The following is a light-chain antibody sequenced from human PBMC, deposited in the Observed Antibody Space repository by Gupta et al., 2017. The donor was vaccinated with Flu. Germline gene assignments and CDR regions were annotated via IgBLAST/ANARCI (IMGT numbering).Light chain of an antibody. CDR3: QRRDNCTSFT. Sequence: EIVLRQSPATLPLSPGERATLSCKASQSIKYYLALYQQKPGQAPRLLMYDVSNRITGIPARFRCSGSGTDFTLTISSLEPDDSAFDYCQRRDNCTSFTFGQGTQLEMK. J-gene: IGKJ5*01. V-gene: IGKV3-11*01. CDR2: DVS. CDR1: QSIKYY.